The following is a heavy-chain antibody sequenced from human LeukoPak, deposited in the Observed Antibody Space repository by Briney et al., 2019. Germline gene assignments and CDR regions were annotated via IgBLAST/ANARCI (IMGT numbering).Heavy chain of an antibody. CDR2: ISYDGSNK. CDR1: GFTFSSYA. D-gene: IGHD3-3*01. J-gene: IGHJ4*02. V-gene: IGHV3-30-3*01. Sequence: PGRSLRLSCAASGFTFSSYAIHWVRQAPGKGLEWVAVISYDGSNKYYADSVKGRFTISRDNSKNTLYLQMNGLRAEDTAVYYCAREGVAQLDYWGQGTLVTVSS. CDR3: AREGVAQLDY.